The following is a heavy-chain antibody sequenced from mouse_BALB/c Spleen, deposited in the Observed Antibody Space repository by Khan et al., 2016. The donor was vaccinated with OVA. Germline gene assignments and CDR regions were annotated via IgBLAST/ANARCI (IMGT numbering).Heavy chain of an antibody. CDR2: ISYSGST. J-gene: IGHJ4*01. Sequence: EVKLEVSGPGLVKPSQSLSLTCTVTGYSITSNYAWNWIRQFPGNKLEWMGYISYSGSTNYNPSLKSRISITRDTSKNQFFLQLNSVTTEDTATYYCARGNYYGYVMDYWGQGTAITVSS. CDR1: GYSITSNYA. CDR3: ARGNYYGYVMDY. D-gene: IGHD1-1*01. V-gene: IGHV3-2*02.